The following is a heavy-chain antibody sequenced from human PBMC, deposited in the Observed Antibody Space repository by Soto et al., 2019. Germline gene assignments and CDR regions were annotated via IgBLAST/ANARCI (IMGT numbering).Heavy chain of an antibody. V-gene: IGHV3-30-3*01. CDR3: ARGRIRLWSGYDGTFDY. Sequence: HPGGSLRLSCAASGFTFSSYPMHWVPQAPGKGLEWVAVISYDGSNKYYADSVKGRFTISRDNSKNTLYLQMNSLRAEDTAVYYCARGRIRLWSGYDGTFDYWGQGT. J-gene: IGHJ4*02. CDR2: ISYDGSNK. D-gene: IGHD3-3*01. CDR1: GFTFSSYP.